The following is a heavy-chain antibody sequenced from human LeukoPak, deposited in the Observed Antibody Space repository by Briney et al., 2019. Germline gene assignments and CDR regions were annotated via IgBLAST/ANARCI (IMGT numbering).Heavy chain of an antibody. CDR3: ARDYYDSSGYYHYPYYYYGMDV. Sequence: PSETLSLSCTVSGGSISSGTYYWTWIRQPAGKGLEWIGRIYTSGSTNYNPSLKSRVIISVDTSKNHFSLKLTSVTAADTAVYYCARDYYDSSGYYHYPYYYYGMDVWGQGTTVTVSS. J-gene: IGHJ6*02. CDR2: IYTSGST. D-gene: IGHD3-22*01. CDR1: GGSISSGTYY. V-gene: IGHV4-61*02.